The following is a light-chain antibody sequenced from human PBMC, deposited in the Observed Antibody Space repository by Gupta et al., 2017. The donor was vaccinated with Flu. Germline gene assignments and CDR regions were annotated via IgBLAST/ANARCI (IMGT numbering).Light chain of an antibody. CDR2: AAS. J-gene: IGKJ4*01. Sequence: DIQMTQSPSSLSASVGDRVTITCRASQDIRTWLAWYQQKPEKAPKSLIYAASNLQSGVPSRFSGGGSGTXFTLTIXSLQPEDFATYYCQQENSFPITFGXGTKVEIK. CDR3: QQENSFPIT. CDR1: QDIRTW. V-gene: IGKV1D-16*01.